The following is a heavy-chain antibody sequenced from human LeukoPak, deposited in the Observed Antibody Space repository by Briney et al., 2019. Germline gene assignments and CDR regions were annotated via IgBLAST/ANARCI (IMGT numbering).Heavy chain of an antibody. Sequence: PGGSLRLSCAASGFTFSIYAMSRVRQAPGKGLEWGSAISGNGGRTYYADSVKGRFTISRDNSKNTLYLQMNSLRDEDTAVYYCATPSGGWYYFDYWGQGTLVTVSS. CDR3: ATPSGGWYYFDY. CDR2: ISGNGGRT. D-gene: IGHD6-19*01. J-gene: IGHJ4*02. V-gene: IGHV3-23*01. CDR1: GFTFSIYA.